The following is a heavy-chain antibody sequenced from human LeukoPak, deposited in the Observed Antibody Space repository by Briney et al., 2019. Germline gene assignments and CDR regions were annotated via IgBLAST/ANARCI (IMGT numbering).Heavy chain of an antibody. CDR2: IYHGGSP. CDR1: GDSISSGVFS. J-gene: IGHJ4*02. CDR3: ARGRGYSYGKHFDC. Sequence: PSETLSLTCTVSGDSISSGVFSWSWIRQSPGKGLEWIGFIYHGGSPIDNPYLMSRVTMSVDRSKNQFSLQLSSVTAADSAVYYCARGRGYSYGKHFDCWGQGILVTVSS. D-gene: IGHD5-12*01. V-gene: IGHV4-30-2*06.